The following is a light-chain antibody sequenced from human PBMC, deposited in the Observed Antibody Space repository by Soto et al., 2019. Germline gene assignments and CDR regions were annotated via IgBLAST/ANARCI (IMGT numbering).Light chain of an antibody. CDR2: DVS. Sequence: QSALTQPASVSGSPGQSITISCTGTSSDVGGYNYVSWYQQHPGKAPKLMIYDVSNRPSGVSNRFSGSKSGNTASLTISGLQAEDEGDCYCRSYAGSSTLAFGGGTKLTVL. J-gene: IGLJ3*02. CDR1: SSDVGGYNY. V-gene: IGLV2-14*01. CDR3: RSYAGSSTLA.